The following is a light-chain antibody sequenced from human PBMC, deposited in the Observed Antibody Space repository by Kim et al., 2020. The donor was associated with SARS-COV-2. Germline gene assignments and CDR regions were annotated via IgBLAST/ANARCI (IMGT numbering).Light chain of an antibody. CDR3: QSYDRSLSIGV. J-gene: IGLJ3*02. Sequence: QRVTISCTGSSSNIGAGFDVHWYQQLPGTVPKLLIYDNNSRPSGVPDRFSASKSGTSASLAITGLQAEDEADYYCQSYDRSLSIGVFGGGTQLPVL. V-gene: IGLV1-40*01. CDR2: DNN. CDR1: SSNIGAGFD.